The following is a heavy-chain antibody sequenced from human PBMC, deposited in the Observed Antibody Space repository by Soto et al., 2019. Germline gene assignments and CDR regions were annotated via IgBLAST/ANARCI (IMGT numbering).Heavy chain of an antibody. V-gene: IGHV4-39*01. CDR3: ASEGDIVVVVAATRGGFDP. J-gene: IGHJ5*02. D-gene: IGHD2-15*01. CDR1: GGSISSSSYY. CDR2: IYYSGST. Sequence: QLQLQESGPGLVKPSETLSLTCTVSGGSISSSSYYWGWIRQPPGKGLEWLGSIYYSGSTYYNPSLKSRVTISVDTSKDQFSRKRCPVTAADTAVYYCASEGDIVVVVAATRGGFDPWGQGTLVTVSS.